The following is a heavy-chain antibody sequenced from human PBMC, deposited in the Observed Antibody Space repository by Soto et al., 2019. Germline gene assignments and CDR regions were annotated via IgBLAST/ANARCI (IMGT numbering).Heavy chain of an antibody. Sequence: SETLSLTCTVSGDSLSSGAYYWSLIRQHPGKGLEWIGYIYYSGSTYYNPSLESRVTLSVDTSTKQFSLKVSSVTAADTAVYYCARSSITPRLFMYPFDYWGQGTLVTVS. CDR1: GDSLSSGAYY. J-gene: IGHJ4*02. CDR2: IYYSGST. D-gene: IGHD6-6*01. CDR3: ARSSITPRLFMYPFDY. V-gene: IGHV4-31*03.